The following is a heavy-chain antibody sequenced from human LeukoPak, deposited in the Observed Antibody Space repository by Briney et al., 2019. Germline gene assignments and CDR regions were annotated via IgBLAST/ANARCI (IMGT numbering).Heavy chain of an antibody. Sequence: PSETLSLTCTVSSGSISGYYWTWIRQPPGKGLEWIGNIFYSGSTNYTPSLKSRVTISLDTSKKQFSLKLTSVTAADTAVYYCARQSYGGASYFFGYWGQGTLVAVSS. D-gene: IGHD1-26*01. CDR2: IFYSGST. V-gene: IGHV4-59*08. CDR1: SGSISGYY. J-gene: IGHJ4*02. CDR3: ARQSYGGASYFFGY.